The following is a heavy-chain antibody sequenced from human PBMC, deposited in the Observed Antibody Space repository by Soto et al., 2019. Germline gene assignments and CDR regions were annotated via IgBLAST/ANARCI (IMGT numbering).Heavy chain of an antibody. CDR3: ARDKRVAARPGGGMDV. CDR1: GFTVSSNY. Sequence: GGSLRLSCAASGFTVSSNYMSWVRQAPGKGLEWVSVIYSGGSTYYADSVKGRFTISRDNSKNTLYLQMNSLRAEDTAVYYCARDKRVAARPGGGMDVWGQGTTVTVSS. CDR2: IYSGGST. D-gene: IGHD6-6*01. V-gene: IGHV3-53*01. J-gene: IGHJ6*02.